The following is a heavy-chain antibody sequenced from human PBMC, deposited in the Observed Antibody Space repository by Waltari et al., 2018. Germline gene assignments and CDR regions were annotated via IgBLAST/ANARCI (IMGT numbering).Heavy chain of an antibody. CDR2: ISSSTTYI. D-gene: IGHD7-27*01. Sequence: EVQLVESGGGLVKPGGSLRLSCGASGFSFSSYSMNWVRQAPGKGLRWVSSISSSTTYINYADSVKGRFTISRDNAKNSLYLQMNSLRVEDTAVYYCVSGGWGFYFDYWGQGTVVTVSS. V-gene: IGHV3-21*01. J-gene: IGHJ4*02. CDR3: VSGGWGFYFDY. CDR1: GFSFSSYS.